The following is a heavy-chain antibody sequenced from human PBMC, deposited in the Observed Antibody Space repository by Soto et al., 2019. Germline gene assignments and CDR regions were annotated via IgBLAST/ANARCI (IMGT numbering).Heavy chain of an antibody. CDR1: GGSISSYY. V-gene: IGHV4-59*01. D-gene: IGHD6-13*01. CDR3: ARASAAPWID. CDR2: IYYSGST. Sequence: QVQLQESGPGLVKPSATLSLTCTVSGGSISSYYWSWIRQPPGKGLEWIGYIYYSGSTNYNPSLKSRVTISVDTSKNQFSLKLSSVTAADTAVYYFARASAAPWIDWGQGTLVTVSS. J-gene: IGHJ4*02.